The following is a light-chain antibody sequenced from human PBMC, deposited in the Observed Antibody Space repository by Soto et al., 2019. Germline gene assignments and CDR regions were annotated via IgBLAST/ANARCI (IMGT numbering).Light chain of an antibody. CDR3: QQYNNWPL. V-gene: IGKV4-1*01. CDR2: WAS. J-gene: IGKJ4*01. Sequence: DIVMTQSPDSLAVSLGERATINCKSSKSVLYSSNDKNYLAWYQQKPGQPPKLLIYWASTRESGVPDRFSGSGSGTDFTLTISSLQAEDVAVYYCQQYNNWPLFGGGTKVEIK. CDR1: KSVLYSSNDKNY.